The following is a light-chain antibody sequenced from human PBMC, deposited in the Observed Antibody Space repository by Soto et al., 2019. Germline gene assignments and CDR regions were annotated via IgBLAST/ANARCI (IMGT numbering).Light chain of an antibody. Sequence: EIVMTQSPATLSVSPGERATLSCRASQRVSSNLAWYQQKPGQAPRLRMYGASTRATGIPARFRGSGSGTEFTLTISSLQSEDFAVYYCQQYNNWPPEYTFGQGTKLESK. CDR2: GAS. V-gene: IGKV3-15*01. CDR3: QQYNNWPPEYT. J-gene: IGKJ2*01. CDR1: QRVSSN.